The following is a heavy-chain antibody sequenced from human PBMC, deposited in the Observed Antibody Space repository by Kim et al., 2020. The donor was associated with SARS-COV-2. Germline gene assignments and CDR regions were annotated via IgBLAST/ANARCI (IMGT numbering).Heavy chain of an antibody. V-gene: IGHV3-23*01. Sequence: GGSLRLSCAASGLTFSNYAMSWVRQAPGKGLEWVSAISRTSINTYYADSVKGRFTISRDNSKNTLYLQMNSLRAEDTAVYYCAKDPRNRYCGSANCYLGFDSWGQGTLVTVSS. J-gene: IGHJ5*01. CDR3: AKDPRNRYCGSANCYLGFDS. CDR1: GLTFSNYA. D-gene: IGHD2-2*01. CDR2: ISRTSINT.